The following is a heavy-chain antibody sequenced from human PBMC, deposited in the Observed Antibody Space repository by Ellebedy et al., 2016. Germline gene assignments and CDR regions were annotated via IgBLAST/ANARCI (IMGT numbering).Heavy chain of an antibody. V-gene: IGHV4-34*01. Sequence: SETLSLXCAVYGGSFSGYYWSWIRQPPGKGLEWIGEINHSGSTNYNPSLKSRVTISVDTSKNQFSLKLSSVTAADTAVYYCARNARGWSNWFNPWGQGTLVTVSS. D-gene: IGHD6-19*01. J-gene: IGHJ5*02. CDR2: INHSGST. CDR3: ARNARGWSNWFNP. CDR1: GGSFSGYY.